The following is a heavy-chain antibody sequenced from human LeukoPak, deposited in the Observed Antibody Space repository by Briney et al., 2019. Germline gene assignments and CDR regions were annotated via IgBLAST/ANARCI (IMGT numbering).Heavy chain of an antibody. J-gene: IGHJ4*02. CDR3: AKYLGLRVWGNYRPPAFDY. D-gene: IGHD3-16*02. CDR1: GCTFSNYG. Sequence: PGGSLTLSCAASGCTFSNYGMYWVRQAPGKGLEWVSGMSDSDGSTYSADSVKGRFIISRDNSKSMLYLQMNSLRAEDTAVYYCAKYLGLRVWGNYRPPAFDYWGQGTLVTVSS. V-gene: IGHV3-23*01. CDR2: MSDSDGST.